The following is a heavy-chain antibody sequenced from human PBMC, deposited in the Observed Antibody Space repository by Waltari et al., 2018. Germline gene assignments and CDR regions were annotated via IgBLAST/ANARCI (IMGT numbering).Heavy chain of an antibody. CDR3: ARGQRLCYSYGTPSLMDV. V-gene: IGHV4-34*01. CDR1: GGSFSGYY. CDR2: INHSGSS. J-gene: IGHJ6*03. D-gene: IGHD5-18*01. Sequence: QVQLQQWGAGLFKPSETLSLTCAVYGGSFSGYYWSWLRQPPGRGLEWIGEINHSGSSNYNPSLKSRVTISVDTSKNQFSLKLSSGTAADTAVYDCARGQRLCYSYGTPSLMDVWGKGTTVTVSS.